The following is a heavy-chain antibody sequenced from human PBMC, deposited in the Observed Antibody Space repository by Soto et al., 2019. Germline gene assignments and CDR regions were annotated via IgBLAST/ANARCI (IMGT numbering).Heavy chain of an antibody. D-gene: IGHD5-12*01. CDR3: AREEIEELATIPAFDI. V-gene: IGHV4-31*03. Sequence: QVQLQESGPGLVKPSQTLSLTCTVSGGSISSGGYYWSWIRQHPGKGLEWIGYIYYSGSTYYNPSLKSRVTISVDTSKNQFSLKLSSVTAAETAVYYCAREEIEELATIPAFDIWGQGTMVTVSS. CDR2: IYYSGST. J-gene: IGHJ3*02. CDR1: GGSISSGGYY.